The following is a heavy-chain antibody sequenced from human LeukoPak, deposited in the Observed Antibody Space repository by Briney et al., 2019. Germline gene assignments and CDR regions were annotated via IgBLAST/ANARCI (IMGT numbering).Heavy chain of an antibody. V-gene: IGHV1-69*05. D-gene: IGHD3-22*01. Sequence: SVKVSCKASGGTFSSYAISWVRQAPGQGLEWMGRIIPIFGTANYAQKFQGRVTITTDESTSTAYMELSSLRSEDTAVYYCASDLRWYYYDSSGYYFDYWDQGTLVTVSS. CDR1: GGTFSSYA. J-gene: IGHJ4*02. CDR2: IIPIFGTA. CDR3: ASDLRWYYYDSSGYYFDY.